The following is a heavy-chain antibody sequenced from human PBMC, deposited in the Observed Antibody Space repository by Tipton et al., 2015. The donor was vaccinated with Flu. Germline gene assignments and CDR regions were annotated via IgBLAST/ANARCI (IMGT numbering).Heavy chain of an antibody. CDR2: INHSGST. J-gene: IGHJ4*02. D-gene: IGHD3-22*01. V-gene: IGHV4-34*01. Sequence: LRLSCAVYGGSFSGHYWSWIRQPPGKGLEWIGEINHSGSTNYNPSLKSRVTISVDTSKNQFSLKLSSVTAADTAVYYCASGLYYYDSSGYLGYWGQETLVTVSS. CDR3: ASGLYYYDSSGYLGY. CDR1: GGSFSGHY.